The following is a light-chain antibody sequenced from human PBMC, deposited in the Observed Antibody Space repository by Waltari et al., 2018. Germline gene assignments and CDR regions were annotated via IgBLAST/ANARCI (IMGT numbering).Light chain of an antibody. CDR2: AAS. Sequence: DIQLTQSPSFVSASVGDRVTITGRASQGISNYLAWYQQTSNKPPKLLIYAASTVQSGVPARFSGSGSGTEFTLTISSLQPEDFATYYCQQPYIYPPTFGQGTRVDI. CDR3: QQPYIYPPT. V-gene: IGKV1-9*01. CDR1: QGISNY. J-gene: IGKJ1*01.